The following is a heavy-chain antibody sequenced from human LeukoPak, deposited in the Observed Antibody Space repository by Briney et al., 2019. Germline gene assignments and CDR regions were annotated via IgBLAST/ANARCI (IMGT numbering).Heavy chain of an antibody. Sequence: PGGSLRLSCAASGFTFSSYGMSWVRQAPGKGLEWVSGISGSGSDGSTYYADSVKGRFTISRDNSKNTLYLQMNSLRAEDTAVYYCAELGITMIGGVWGKGTTVTISS. CDR1: GFTFSSYG. CDR2: ISGSGSDGST. V-gene: IGHV3-23*01. J-gene: IGHJ6*04. CDR3: AELGITMIGGV. D-gene: IGHD3-10*02.